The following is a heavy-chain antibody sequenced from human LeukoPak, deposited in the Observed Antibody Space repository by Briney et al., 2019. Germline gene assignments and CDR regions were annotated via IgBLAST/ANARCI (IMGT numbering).Heavy chain of an antibody. CDR3: ARFEGDSSGYSKY. D-gene: IGHD3-22*01. Sequence: KPSETLSLTYAVYGGSFSGYYWSWIRQPPGKGLEWIGEINHSGSANYNPSLKSRVTISVDTSKNQFSLKLSSVTAADTAVYYCARFEGDSSGYSKYWGQGTLVTVSS. J-gene: IGHJ4*02. V-gene: IGHV4-34*01. CDR2: INHSGSA. CDR1: GGSFSGYY.